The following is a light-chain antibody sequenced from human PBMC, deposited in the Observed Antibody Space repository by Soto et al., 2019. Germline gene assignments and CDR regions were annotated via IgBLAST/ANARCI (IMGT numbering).Light chain of an antibody. V-gene: IGKV3-11*01. J-gene: IGKJ4*01. CDR1: QSVSSY. CDR2: DAS. CDR3: QQRSNWPLT. Sequence: EIVLTQSPATLSLSPGERATLSCRASQSVSSYLAWYQQKPGQAPRLLIYDASNRATGIPARFSGSGSGTDFILTISSLEPEDFAVYYCQQRSNWPLTFGVGTKVEIK.